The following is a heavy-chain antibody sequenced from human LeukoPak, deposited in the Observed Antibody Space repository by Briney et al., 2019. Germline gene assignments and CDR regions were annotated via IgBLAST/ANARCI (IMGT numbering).Heavy chain of an antibody. CDR3: ARGSRYSSSWYVH. CDR2: IYHSGST. J-gene: IGHJ4*02. D-gene: IGHD6-13*01. CDR1: GGSISSSNW. Sequence: SETLSLTCAVSGGSISSSNWWSWVRQPPGKGLEWSGEIYHSGSTNYNPSLKSRVTISVDKSENQFSLKLSSVTAADTAVYYCARGSRYSSSWYVHWGQGPLVTVSS. V-gene: IGHV4-4*02.